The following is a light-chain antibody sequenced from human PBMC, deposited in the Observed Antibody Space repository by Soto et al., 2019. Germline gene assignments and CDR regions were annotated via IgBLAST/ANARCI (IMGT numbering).Light chain of an antibody. CDR1: RNIRFW. CDR3: QQSHSFPLT. Sequence: DIQMTQSPSIVSASIGDRVTITCRASRNIRFWLAWYQQKPGKAPKSLIRGASSLQPGVPSRFSGSGSGTDFTLTITSLPPEDFATYYCQQSHSFPLTFGGGTKVDI. V-gene: IGKV1D-12*01. CDR2: GAS. J-gene: IGKJ4*01.